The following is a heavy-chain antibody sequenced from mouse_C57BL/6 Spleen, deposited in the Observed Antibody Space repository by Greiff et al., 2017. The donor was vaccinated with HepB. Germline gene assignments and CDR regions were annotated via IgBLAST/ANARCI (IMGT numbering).Heavy chain of an antibody. J-gene: IGHJ3*01. Sequence: VQLQQSGAELVRPGTSVKLSCKASGYTFTSYWMHWVKQRPGQGLEWIGVIDPSDSYTNYNQKFKGKATLTVDTSSSTAYMQLSSLTSEDSAVYYCASLYGSSYGFAYWGQGTLVTVSA. CDR3: ASLYGSSYGFAY. CDR1: GYTFTSYW. V-gene: IGHV1-59*01. CDR2: IDPSDSYT. D-gene: IGHD1-1*01.